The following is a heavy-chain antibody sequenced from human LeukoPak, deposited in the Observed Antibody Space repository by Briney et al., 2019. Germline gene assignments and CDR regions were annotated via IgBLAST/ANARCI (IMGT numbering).Heavy chain of an antibody. CDR2: IIPIFGTA. Sequence: ASVKVSCKASGGTFSSYAISWVRQAPGRGLEWMGGIIPIFGTANYAQKFQGRVTITTDESTSPAYMELSSLRSEDTAVYYCARDAEGYCSSWGQGTLVTVSS. V-gene: IGHV1-69*05. CDR3: ARDAEGYCSS. J-gene: IGHJ4*02. D-gene: IGHD2-2*01. CDR1: GGTFSSYA.